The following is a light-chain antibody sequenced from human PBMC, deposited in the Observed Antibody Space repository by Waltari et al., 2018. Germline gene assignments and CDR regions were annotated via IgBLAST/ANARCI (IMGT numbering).Light chain of an antibody. J-gene: IGKJ2*01. V-gene: IGKV1-5*03. Sequence: DIQMTQSPSTLPAPVGDRVTITCRASLSISTRLAWYQQRPGKAPNLRIYKASTLESGVPSAFSGSGSRTEFTLTISNLQPDDFATYYCQQYDTYPHTFGQGTKVEI. CDR3: QQYDTYPHT. CDR2: KAS. CDR1: LSISTR.